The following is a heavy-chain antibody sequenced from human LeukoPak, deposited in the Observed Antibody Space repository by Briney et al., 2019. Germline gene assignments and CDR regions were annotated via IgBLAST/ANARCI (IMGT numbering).Heavy chain of an antibody. CDR2: INHSGST. Sequence: SETLSLTCAVYGGSFSGYYWGWIRQPPGKGLEWIGEINHSGSTNYNPSLKSRVTISVDTSKNQFSLKLSSVTAADTAVYYCARGRVYYGSGSYYPLDYWGQGTLVPVSS. V-gene: IGHV4-34*01. CDR3: ARGRVYYGSGSYYPLDY. CDR1: GGSFSGYY. D-gene: IGHD3-10*01. J-gene: IGHJ4*02.